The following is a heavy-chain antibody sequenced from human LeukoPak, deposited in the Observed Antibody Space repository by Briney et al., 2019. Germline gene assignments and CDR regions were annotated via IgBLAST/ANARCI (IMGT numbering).Heavy chain of an antibody. CDR1: GFIFTSYS. V-gene: IGHV3-48*02. CDR3: ARGSPYFDS. Sequence: PGGSLRLSCAASGFIFTSYSMNWVRQAPGKGLEWVSYISSPSTNIYYVDSVKGRFTISRDNAKNSLYLQMNSLRDEDTAVYYCARGSPYFDSWGQGTLVTVSS. D-gene: IGHD3-10*01. J-gene: IGHJ4*02. CDR2: ISSPSTNI.